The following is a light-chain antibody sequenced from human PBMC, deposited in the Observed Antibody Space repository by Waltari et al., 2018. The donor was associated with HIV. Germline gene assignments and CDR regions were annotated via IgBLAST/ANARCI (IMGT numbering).Light chain of an antibody. Sequence: QSALPQPPSVSGSPGQSVPTSCPATSSHVDSYNRLAWYRQPPGAAPKLMIFDVSHRPSGVPDRFSGSKSGNTASLTISGLQAEDEATYYCSLYTSTNTYVFGTGTEVTVL. V-gene: IGLV2-18*01. CDR2: DVS. J-gene: IGLJ1*01. CDR1: SSHVDSYNR. CDR3: SLYTSTNTYV.